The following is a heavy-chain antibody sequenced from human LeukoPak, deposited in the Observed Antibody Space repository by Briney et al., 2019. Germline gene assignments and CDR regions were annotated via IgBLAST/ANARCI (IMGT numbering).Heavy chain of an antibody. D-gene: IGHD2-15*01. CDR2: IWYDGSNK. V-gene: IGHV3-33*06. CDR3: AKDQRPYCSGGSCYSGVLGY. CDR1: GFTFSSYG. Sequence: GRSLRLSCAASGFTFSSYGMHWVRQAPGKGLEWVAVIWYDGSNKYYADSVKGRFTISRDNSKNTLYLQINSLRAEHTAVYYCAKDQRPYCSGGSCYSGVLGYWGQGTLVTVSS. J-gene: IGHJ4*02.